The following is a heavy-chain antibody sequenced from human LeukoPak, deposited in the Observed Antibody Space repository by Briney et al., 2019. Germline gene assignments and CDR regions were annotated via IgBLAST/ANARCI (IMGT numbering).Heavy chain of an antibody. V-gene: IGHV4-59*12. J-gene: IGHJ5*02. D-gene: IGHD3-22*01. CDR3: ARDARRRYYYDSSGYHKYNWFDP. Sequence: SETPSLTCTVSGGSISSYYWSWIRQPPGKGLEWIGYIYYSGSTNYNPSLKSRVTISVDTSKNQFSLKLSSVTAADTAVYYCARDARRRYYYDSSGYHKYNWFDPWGQGTLVTVSS. CDR2: IYYSGST. CDR1: GGSISSYY.